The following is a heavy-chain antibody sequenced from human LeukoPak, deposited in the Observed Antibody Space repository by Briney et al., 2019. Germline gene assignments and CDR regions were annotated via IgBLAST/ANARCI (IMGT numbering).Heavy chain of an antibody. J-gene: IGHJ4*02. CDR2: IYTSGTT. Sequence: SETLSLTCTVSGGSVRRGNYYWTWIRQPAGSGLEWIGRIYTSGTTDYNPSLRTRVTISVDASRNQFSLNLSSVTAADTAVYYCARRRLNDYVWGSYRAILFDYWGQGTLVTVSS. CDR1: GGSVRRGNYY. D-gene: IGHD3-16*02. V-gene: IGHV4-61*02. CDR3: ARRRLNDYVWGSYRAILFDY.